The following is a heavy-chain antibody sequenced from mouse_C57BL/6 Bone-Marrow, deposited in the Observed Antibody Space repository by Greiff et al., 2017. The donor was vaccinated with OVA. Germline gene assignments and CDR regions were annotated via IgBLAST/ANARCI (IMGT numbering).Heavy chain of an antibody. D-gene: IGHD1-1*01. Sequence: QVQLQQSGAELVRPGASVTLSCKASGYTFTDYEMHWVKQTPVHGLEWIGAIDPETGGTPYTQKFKGKAILTADKSSSTAYMELRSLTSEDSAVDYYKRVNGKSYYDAMDYWGQGTSVTVSS. CDR2: IDPETGGT. V-gene: IGHV1-15*01. CDR3: KRVNGKSYYDAMDY. J-gene: IGHJ4*01. CDR1: GYTFTDYE.